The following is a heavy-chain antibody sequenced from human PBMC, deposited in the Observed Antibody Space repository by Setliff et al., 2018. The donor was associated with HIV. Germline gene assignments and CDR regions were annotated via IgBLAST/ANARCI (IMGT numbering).Heavy chain of an antibody. CDR2: INPSGGST. V-gene: IGHV1-46*01. D-gene: IGHD3-10*01. Sequence: SVKVSCKASGYTFTSYYMHWVRQAPGQGLEWMGIINPSGGSTSYAQKFQGRVTMTRDTSTSTVYMELTSLRSEDTAVYYCACTYYSGSGSPGSYYYYMDVWGKGTTVTVSS. CDR1: GYTFTSYY. J-gene: IGHJ6*03. CDR3: ACTYYSGSGSPGSYYYYMDV.